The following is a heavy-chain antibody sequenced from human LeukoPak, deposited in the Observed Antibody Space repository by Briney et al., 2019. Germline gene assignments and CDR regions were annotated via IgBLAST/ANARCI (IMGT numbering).Heavy chain of an antibody. CDR1: GYSISSGYY. CDR3: ARDLGVVVTAPQSGWFDP. Sequence: SETLSLTCTVSGYSISSGYYWGWIRQPPGKGLEWIGSIYHSGSTYYNPSLKSRVTISVDTSKNQFSLKLSSVTAADTAVYYCARDLGVVVTAPQSGWFDPWGQGTLVTVSS. D-gene: IGHD2-21*02. CDR2: IYHSGST. V-gene: IGHV4-38-2*02. J-gene: IGHJ5*02.